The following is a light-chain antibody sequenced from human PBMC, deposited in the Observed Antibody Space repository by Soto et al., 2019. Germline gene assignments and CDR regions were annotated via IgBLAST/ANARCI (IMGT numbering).Light chain of an antibody. J-gene: IGLJ1*01. CDR3: QSYDNSLTIYV. CDR2: GNS. Sequence: QSVLTQPPSVSGAPGQRATISCTGSSSNIGAGYDVHWYQQLPGGAPKLLIYGNSNRPSGVPYLISGSKSGTSASLAITGLQAEDEADYYCQSYDNSLTIYVFGTGTKVTVL. CDR1: SSNIGAGYD. V-gene: IGLV1-40*01.